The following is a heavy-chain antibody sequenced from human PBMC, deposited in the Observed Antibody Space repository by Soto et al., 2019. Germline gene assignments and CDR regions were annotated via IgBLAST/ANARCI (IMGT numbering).Heavy chain of an antibody. CDR3: ASRQLSPDAFDI. J-gene: IGHJ3*02. CDR1: GFTFTSYC. CDR2: IIPILGIA. Sequence: GASVKVSCKASGFTFTSYCIFWARQAPGQGLEWMGRIIPILGIANYAQKFQGRVTITADKSTSTAYMELSSLRSEDTAVYYCASRQLSPDAFDIWGQGTMVTVSS. D-gene: IGHD6-13*01. V-gene: IGHV1-69*02.